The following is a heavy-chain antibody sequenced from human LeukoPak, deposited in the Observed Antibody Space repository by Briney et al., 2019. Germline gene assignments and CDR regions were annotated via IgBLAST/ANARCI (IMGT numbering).Heavy chain of an antibody. Sequence: GGSLRLSCAASGFTFSSYGMPWVRQAPGKGLEWVAVISYDGSNKYYADSVKGRFTISRDNSKNTLYLQMNSLRAEDTAVYYCAKDWDLALYDSSGYYSYWGQGTLVTVSS. D-gene: IGHD3-22*01. CDR2: ISYDGSNK. J-gene: IGHJ4*02. V-gene: IGHV3-30*18. CDR1: GFTFSSYG. CDR3: AKDWDLALYDSSGYYSY.